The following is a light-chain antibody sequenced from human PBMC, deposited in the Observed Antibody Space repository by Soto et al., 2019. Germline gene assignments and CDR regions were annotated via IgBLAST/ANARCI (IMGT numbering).Light chain of an antibody. CDR3: QQTYRNPQT. Sequence: DVQMTQSPSSLSASVGDRVTITCRASQNIADFLNWYQQKSGKDPKLRIYAASRLQTGVPSRFSGRASGSDFTLTISSLQPEDFATYYCQQTYRNPQTFGQGTKVQIK. CDR2: AAS. CDR1: QNIADF. V-gene: IGKV1-39*01. J-gene: IGKJ1*01.